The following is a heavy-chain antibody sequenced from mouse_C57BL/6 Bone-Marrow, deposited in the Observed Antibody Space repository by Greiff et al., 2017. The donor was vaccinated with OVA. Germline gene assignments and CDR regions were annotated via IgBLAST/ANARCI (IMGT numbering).Heavy chain of an antibody. Sequence: EVQRVESGPVLVKPGASVKMSCKASGYTFTDYYMNWVKQSHGKSLEWIGVINPYNGGTSYNQKFKGKATLTVDKSSSTAYMELNSLTSEDSAVYYCARERLPNWGQGTTLTVSS. CDR3: ARERLPN. CDR1: GYTFTDYY. V-gene: IGHV1-19*01. J-gene: IGHJ2*01. CDR2: INPYNGGT.